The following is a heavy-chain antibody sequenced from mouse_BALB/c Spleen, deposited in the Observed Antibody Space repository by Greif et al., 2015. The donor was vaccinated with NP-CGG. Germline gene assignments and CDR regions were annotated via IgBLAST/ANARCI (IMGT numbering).Heavy chain of an antibody. CDR2: IDPSDSYT. CDR3: TRSYCRYDGAWFAY. CDR1: GYTFTSYW. V-gene: IGHV1S127*01. Sequence: QVQLQQPGAELVKPGASVKMSCKASGYTFTSYWMHWVKQRPGQGLEWIGVIDPSDSYTSYNQKLKGKATLTVDTSSSTAYMQLSSLTSEDSAVYYCTRSYCRYDGAWFAYWGQGTLVTVSA. D-gene: IGHD2-14*01. J-gene: IGHJ3*01.